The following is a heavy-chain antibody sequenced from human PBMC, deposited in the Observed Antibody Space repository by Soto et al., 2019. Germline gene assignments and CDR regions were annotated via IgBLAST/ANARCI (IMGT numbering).Heavy chain of an antibody. Sequence: GGSLRLSCAASGFSVSNNNMNWVRQAPGKGPEWVSSLYSGGSTYYADSVKGRFAISRHTSKNTVDLQMNSLRAEDTALYYCARGSSGYGYDAFDMWGQGTMVTVSS. D-gene: IGHD5-12*01. J-gene: IGHJ3*02. CDR2: LYSGGST. CDR3: ARGSSGYGYDAFDM. V-gene: IGHV3-53*04. CDR1: GFSVSNNN.